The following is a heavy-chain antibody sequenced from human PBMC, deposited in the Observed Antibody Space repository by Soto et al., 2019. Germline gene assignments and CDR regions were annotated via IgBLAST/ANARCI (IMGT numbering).Heavy chain of an antibody. D-gene: IGHD5-18*01. Sequence: QVQLVESGGGVVKPGRSLRLSCAASGFTFSSYGMHWVRQAPGKGLEWVAVISYDGSNKFYADSVKGRFTISRDNSKNTLYLQVNGVSAEDSAVSFCAKDLGYPYYFDYWGQGTLVTVSS. V-gene: IGHV3-30*18. CDR1: GFTFSSYG. J-gene: IGHJ4*02. CDR3: AKDLGYPYYFDY. CDR2: ISYDGSNK.